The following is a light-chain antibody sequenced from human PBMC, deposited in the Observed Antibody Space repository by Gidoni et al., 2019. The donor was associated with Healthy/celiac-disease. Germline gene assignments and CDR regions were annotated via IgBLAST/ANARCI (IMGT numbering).Light chain of an antibody. V-gene: IGLV2-8*01. Sequence: QSALTQPPSASGSPGPSVTIPCTGTSSDVGGYNYVSWYQQPPGKAPKLMIYEVSKRPSGVPDRFSGSKSGNTASLTVSGLQAEDEADYYCSSYAGSNNSLFGGGTKLTVL. J-gene: IGLJ2*01. CDR3: SSYAGSNNSL. CDR1: SSDVGGYNY. CDR2: EVS.